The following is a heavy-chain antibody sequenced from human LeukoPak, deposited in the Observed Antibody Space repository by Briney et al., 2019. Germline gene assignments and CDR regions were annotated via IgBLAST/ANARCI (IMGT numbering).Heavy chain of an antibody. CDR2: IYYSGST. Sequence: KPSETLSLTCTVSGGSISSYYWSWIRQPPGKGLEWIGYIYYSGSTYYNPSLKSRVTISVDTSKNQFSLKLSSVTAADTAVYYCARRHADAFDIWGQGTMVTVSS. CDR1: GGSISSYY. CDR3: ARRHADAFDI. J-gene: IGHJ3*02. V-gene: IGHV4-59*12.